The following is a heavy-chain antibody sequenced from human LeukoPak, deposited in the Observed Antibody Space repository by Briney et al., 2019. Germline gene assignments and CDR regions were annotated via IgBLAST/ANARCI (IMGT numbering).Heavy chain of an antibody. CDR3: ARGGTRLSDY. Sequence: GGSLRLSCAASVFTFSIYCMSWVRQARGKGLEGVANIKQDGSDKYCVDSVKGRFTISKDNAKSSLYLQMNSLTAEDTAVYYCARGGTRLSDYWGQGTLVTVSS. D-gene: IGHD1-7*01. CDR1: VFTFSIYC. J-gene: IGHJ4*02. CDR2: IKQDGSDK. V-gene: IGHV3-7*01.